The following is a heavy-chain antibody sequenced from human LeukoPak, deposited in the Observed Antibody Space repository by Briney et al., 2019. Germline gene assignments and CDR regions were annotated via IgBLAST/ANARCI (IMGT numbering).Heavy chain of an antibody. Sequence: ASVKVSCKASGYTFTSYDINWVRQATGQGLEWMGWMNPNSGNTGYAQKFQGRVTMTRNTSISTAHMELSSLRSEDTAVYYCARGPGYSSGWYWFDPWGQGTLVTVSS. D-gene: IGHD6-19*01. CDR1: GYTFTSYD. V-gene: IGHV1-8*02. J-gene: IGHJ5*02. CDR2: MNPNSGNT. CDR3: ARGPGYSSGWYWFDP.